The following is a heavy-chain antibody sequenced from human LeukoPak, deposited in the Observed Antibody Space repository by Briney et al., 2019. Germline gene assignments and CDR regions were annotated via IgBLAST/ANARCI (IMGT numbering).Heavy chain of an antibody. Sequence: ASVKVSCKARGYTFTGYYMHWVRQAPGQGLEWMGWINPNSGGTNYAQKFQGRVTMTRDTSISTAYMELSRLRSDDTAVYYCARVLVPAATDDAFDIWGQGTMVTVSS. V-gene: IGHV1-2*02. CDR1: GYTFTGYY. CDR3: ARVLVPAATDDAFDI. J-gene: IGHJ3*02. D-gene: IGHD2-2*01. CDR2: INPNSGGT.